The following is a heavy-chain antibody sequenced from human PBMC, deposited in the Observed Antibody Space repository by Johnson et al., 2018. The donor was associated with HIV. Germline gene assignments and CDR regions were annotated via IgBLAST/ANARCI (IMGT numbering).Heavy chain of an antibody. Sequence: VESGGGLVQPGRSLRLSCAASGFTFDDYAMHWVRQAPGKGPEWVSGISWNSGSIGYADSVKGRFTISRDNAKNTLYLQMNSLRAEDTAVYYCASPSGSSRLAFDIWGQGTMVTVSS. V-gene: IGHV3-9*01. CDR2: ISWNSGSI. D-gene: IGHD1-26*01. CDR1: GFTFDDYA. J-gene: IGHJ3*02. CDR3: ASPSGSSRLAFDI.